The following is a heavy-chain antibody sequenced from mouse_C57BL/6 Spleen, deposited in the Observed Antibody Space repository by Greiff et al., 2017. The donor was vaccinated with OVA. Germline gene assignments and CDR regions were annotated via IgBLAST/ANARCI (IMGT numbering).Heavy chain of an antibody. J-gene: IGHJ1*03. CDR2: IYPGDGDP. V-gene: IGHV1-80*01. D-gene: IGHD2-1*01. CDR3: ARGGAFYNWYFDV. CDR1: GYAFSSYW. Sequence: QVQLQPSGAELVKPGASVKISCKASGYAFSSYWMNWVKQRPGQGLEWIGQIYPGDGDPNYNGKFKGKATLTADKSSITAYMQLSSLTSEDSAVYFCARGGAFYNWYFDVWGTGTTVTVSS.